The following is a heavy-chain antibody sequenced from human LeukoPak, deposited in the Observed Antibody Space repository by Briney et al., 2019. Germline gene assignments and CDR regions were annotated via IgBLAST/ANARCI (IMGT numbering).Heavy chain of an antibody. V-gene: IGHV1-18*04. CDR3: ARGRGYSSSISCLPEGY. CDR2: ISAYNGNT. CDR1: GYTSTSYG. Sequence: SVKVSCKASGYTSTSYGISWVLQAPGQGLEWMGWISAYNGNTNYAQKLQGRVTMTTDTSTSTAYMELRSLRSDDTAVYYCARGRGYSSSISCLPEGYWGQGTLVTVSS. D-gene: IGHD2-2*01. J-gene: IGHJ4*02.